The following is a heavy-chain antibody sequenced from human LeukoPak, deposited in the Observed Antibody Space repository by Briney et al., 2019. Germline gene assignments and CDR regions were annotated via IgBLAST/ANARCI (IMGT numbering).Heavy chain of an antibody. Sequence: GASLQISCQGSGSSFTSYWIGGVRQLPGKGLEWMGIIYPGDSDTRYSPSFQGQVTISADKSISIAYLQWSSLKASDTAMYYCARRLDIRGGYNLSYFDYWGQGTLVTVSS. CDR2: IYPGDSDT. V-gene: IGHV5-51*01. D-gene: IGHD5-24*01. CDR1: GSSFTSYW. CDR3: ARRLDIRGGYNLSYFDY. J-gene: IGHJ4*02.